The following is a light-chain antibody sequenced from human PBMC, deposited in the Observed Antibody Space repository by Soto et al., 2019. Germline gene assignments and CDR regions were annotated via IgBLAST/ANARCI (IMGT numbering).Light chain of an antibody. Sequence: EIVMTQSPATLSVSPGERATLSCRASRNINRKLAWYQQKPGQAPRLLISGASTRATGIPARFSGSGSGTEFTLTIRSLRSEDFAVYYCQQYYDYPPLIFGGGTKVEIK. CDR1: RNINRK. CDR2: GAS. V-gene: IGKV3-15*01. J-gene: IGKJ4*01. CDR3: QQYYDYPPLI.